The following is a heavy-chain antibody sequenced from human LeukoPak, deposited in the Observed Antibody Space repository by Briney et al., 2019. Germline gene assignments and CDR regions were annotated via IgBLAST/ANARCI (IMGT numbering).Heavy chain of an antibody. V-gene: IGHV3-7*04. Sequence: PGGSLRLSCAASGFTFGDLWMTWVRQAPGKGLEWVANIKQDGSETYYVDSVKGRFTVSRDNAKNSLYLQMNSLRVEDTAVYYCARGGSDSSWYWVYWGQGTLVTVSS. CDR3: ARGGSDSSWYWVY. CDR2: IKQDGSET. CDR1: GFTFGDLW. J-gene: IGHJ4*02. D-gene: IGHD6-13*01.